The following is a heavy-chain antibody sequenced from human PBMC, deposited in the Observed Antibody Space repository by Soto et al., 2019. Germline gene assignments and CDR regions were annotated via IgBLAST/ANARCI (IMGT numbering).Heavy chain of an antibody. Sequence: SETLSLTCTVSGGSISCSSYYWGWIRQPPGKGLEWIGGIYYSGSTYYNPSLKSRVTISVDTSKNQFSLKLSSVTAADTAVYYCARPVPYYDILTGPTGSYYFDYWGQGTLVTVSS. CDR1: GGSISCSSYY. J-gene: IGHJ4*02. D-gene: IGHD3-9*01. CDR2: IYYSGST. CDR3: ARPVPYYDILTGPTGSYYFDY. V-gene: IGHV4-39*01.